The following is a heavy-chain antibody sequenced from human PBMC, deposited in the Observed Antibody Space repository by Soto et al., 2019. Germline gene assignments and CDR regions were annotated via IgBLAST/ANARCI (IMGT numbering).Heavy chain of an antibody. D-gene: IGHD6-13*01. CDR1: GGSISSYY. V-gene: IGHV4-59*08. J-gene: IGHJ6*03. Sequence: SETLSLTCTVSGGSISSYYWSWIRQPPGKGLEWIGYIYYSGSTNYNPSLKSRVTISVDTSKNQFSLKLSSVTAADTAVYYCASLEIAAAGTDAYYYYYMDVWGKGTTVTVSS. CDR2: IYYSGST. CDR3: ASLEIAAAGTDAYYYYYMDV.